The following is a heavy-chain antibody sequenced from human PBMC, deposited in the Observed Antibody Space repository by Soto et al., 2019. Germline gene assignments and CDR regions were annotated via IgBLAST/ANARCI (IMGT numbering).Heavy chain of an antibody. V-gene: IGHV1-69*06. Sequence: ASVKVSCKASGGTFSSYAISWVRQAPGQGLEWMGGIIPIFGTANYAQKFQGRVTITADKSTSTAYMELSSLRSEDTAVYYCAFGSGSYSIHNWFDPWGQGTLVTVSS. CDR2: IIPIFGTA. CDR3: AFGSGSYSIHNWFDP. D-gene: IGHD1-26*01. CDR1: GGTFSSYA. J-gene: IGHJ5*02.